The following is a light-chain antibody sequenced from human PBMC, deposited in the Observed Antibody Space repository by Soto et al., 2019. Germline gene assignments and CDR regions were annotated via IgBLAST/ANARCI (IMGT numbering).Light chain of an antibody. CDR2: DAS. Sequence: EVVMTQSPATLSVSPGERATLSCRASQSVSRNLAWYQQRPGRAPRLLIYDASTRATNIPTRFSGSGSGTEFTLTISRLQSEDVAVYYCQQYNHWPLYTFGQGTKLEIK. V-gene: IGKV3-15*01. CDR3: QQYNHWPLYT. CDR1: QSVSRN. J-gene: IGKJ2*01.